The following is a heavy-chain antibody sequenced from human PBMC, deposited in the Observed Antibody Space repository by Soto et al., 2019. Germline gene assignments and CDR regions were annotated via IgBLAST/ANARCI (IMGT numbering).Heavy chain of an antibody. CDR2: IYHSGST. J-gene: IGHJ4*02. D-gene: IGHD2-15*01. CDR3: ARLGRRYCSGGSCAGKFDY. CDR1: GGSISSGGYS. Sequence: SETLSLTCAVSGGSISSGGYSWSWIRQPPGKGLEWIGYIYHSGSTNYNPSLKSRVTISVDTSKNQFSLKLSSVTAADTAVYYCARLGRRYCSGGSCAGKFDYWGQGTLVTVS. V-gene: IGHV4-30-2*01.